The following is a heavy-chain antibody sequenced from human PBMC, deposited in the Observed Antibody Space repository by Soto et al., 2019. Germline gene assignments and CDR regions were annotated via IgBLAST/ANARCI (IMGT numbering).Heavy chain of an antibody. CDR2: ISGSGSST. CDR1: GFTFSSYT. CDR3: AKAWGLDH. Sequence: EVQLLESGGGLVEPGGSRRLSCAASGFTFSSYTMSWVRQAPGKGLEWVSTISGSGSSTYSADSVKGRFTISRDNSEDTLYLQLNSLRVEDTAIYYCAKAWGLDHWGQGTLGTVSS. J-gene: IGHJ4*02. D-gene: IGHD7-27*01. V-gene: IGHV3-23*01.